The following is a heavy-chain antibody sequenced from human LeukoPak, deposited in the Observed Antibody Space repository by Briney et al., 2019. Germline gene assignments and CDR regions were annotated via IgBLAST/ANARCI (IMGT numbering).Heavy chain of an antibody. CDR2: INQDGSEK. CDR3: ARGGYSGLNFDY. J-gene: IGHJ4*02. V-gene: IGHV3-7*03. Sequence: GGSLRLSCAASGFTFSSYAMSWVRQAPGKGLEWVANINQDGSEKHYVDSVKGRFTVSRENAKNSLYLQMNSLRAEDRAVYYCARGGYSGLNFDYWGQGTLVTVSS. CDR1: GFTFSSYA. D-gene: IGHD5-12*01.